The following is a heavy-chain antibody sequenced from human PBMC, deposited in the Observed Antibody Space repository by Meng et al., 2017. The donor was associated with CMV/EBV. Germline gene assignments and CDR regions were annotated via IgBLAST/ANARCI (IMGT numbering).Heavy chain of an antibody. J-gene: IGHJ6*02. Sequence: ASVKVSCKASGYTFTSYDINWARQATGQGLEWMGWMNPNSGNTGYAQKFQGRVTMTRNTSISTAYMELSSLRSEDTAVYYCARGRGTYYDFWSGYYGLTNSLYYYYYGMDVWGQGTTVTVSS. CDR3: ARGRGTYYDFWSGYYGLTNSLYYYYYGMDV. CDR2: MNPNSGNT. D-gene: IGHD3-3*01. V-gene: IGHV1-8*01. CDR1: GYTFTSYD.